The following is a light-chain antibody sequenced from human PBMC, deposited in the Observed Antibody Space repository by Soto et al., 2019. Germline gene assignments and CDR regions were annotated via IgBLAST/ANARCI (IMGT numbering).Light chain of an antibody. Sequence: QSVLTQPPSASGTPGQRVTISCSGSSSNVGSNTVSWYQQLPGTAPKVLIYSDDQRPSGVPDRFSGSRSGSSASLAISGLQSGDEADYYCAAWDGSLNAVLFGGGTKLTVL. V-gene: IGLV1-44*01. J-gene: IGLJ2*01. CDR2: SDD. CDR1: SSNVGSNT. CDR3: AAWDGSLNAVL.